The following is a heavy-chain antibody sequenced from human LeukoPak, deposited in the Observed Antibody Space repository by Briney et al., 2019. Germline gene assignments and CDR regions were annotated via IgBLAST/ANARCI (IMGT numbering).Heavy chain of an antibody. V-gene: IGHV3-7*01. J-gene: IGHJ4*02. D-gene: IGHD6-13*01. Sequence: GGSLRLSCAASGFTFSSYWMSWVRQAPGKGLEWVANIKQDGSEKYYVDSVKGRFTISRDNAKNSLYLQMNSLRAEDTAVYYCAREKGYSSSWYGDPGVDYWGQGTLVTVSS. CDR1: GFTFSSYW. CDR2: IKQDGSEK. CDR3: AREKGYSSSWYGDPGVDY.